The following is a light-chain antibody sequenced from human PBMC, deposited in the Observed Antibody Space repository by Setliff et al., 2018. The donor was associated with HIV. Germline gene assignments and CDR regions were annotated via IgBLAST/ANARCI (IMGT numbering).Light chain of an antibody. J-gene: IGLJ1*01. V-gene: IGLV2-11*01. CDR2: DVS. CDR1: SSDVGAHNS. Sequence: QSALAQPPSVSGSPGQSVTISCTGASSDVGAHNSVSWYQQHPGKAPKLILYDVSKRPSGVPARFSGFQSGNTASLIISGLQPEDEADYYCCSYAGRYTFVFGSGTKVTVL. CDR3: CSYAGRYTFV.